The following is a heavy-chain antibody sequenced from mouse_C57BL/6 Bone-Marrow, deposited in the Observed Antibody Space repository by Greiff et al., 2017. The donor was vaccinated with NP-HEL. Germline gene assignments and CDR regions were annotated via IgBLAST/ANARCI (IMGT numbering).Heavy chain of an antibody. CDR1: GYTFTSYW. V-gene: IGHV1-55*01. D-gene: IGHD1-1*01. CDR3: ASGYYGSSYGGWYFDV. Sequence: QVQLQQPGAELVKPGASVKMSCKASGYTFTSYWITWVKQRPGQGLEWIGDIYPGSGSTNYNEKFKSKATLTVDTSSSTAYMQLSSLTSEDSAVYYGASGYYGSSYGGWYFDVWGTGTTVTVSS. CDR2: IYPGSGST. J-gene: IGHJ1*03.